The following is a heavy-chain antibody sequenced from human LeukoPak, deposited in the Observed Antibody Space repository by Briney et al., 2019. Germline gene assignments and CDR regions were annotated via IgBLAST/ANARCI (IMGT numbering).Heavy chain of an antibody. D-gene: IGHD1-26*01. CDR1: GFTVCSNY. CDR3: ARDSGSYGMDFDY. CDR2: IYSGGST. V-gene: IGHV3-66*01. J-gene: IGHJ4*02. Sequence: GGSLRLSCAASGFTVCSNYMSWVRQAPGKGLEWVSVIYSGGSTYYADSVKGRFTISRDNSKNTLYLQMNSLRAEDTAVYYCARDSGSYGMDFDYWGQGTLVTVSS.